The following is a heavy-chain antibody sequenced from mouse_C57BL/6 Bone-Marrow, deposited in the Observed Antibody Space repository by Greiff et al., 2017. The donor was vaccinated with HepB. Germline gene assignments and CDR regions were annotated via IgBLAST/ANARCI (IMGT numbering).Heavy chain of an antibody. J-gene: IGHJ2*01. D-gene: IGHD1-1*01. Sequence: DVKLQESGPGLVKPSQSLSLTCSVTGYSITSGYYWNWIRQFPGNKLEWMGYISYDGSNNYNPSLKNRISITRDTSKNQFFLKLNSVTTEDTATYYCARDPIRRYFDYWGQGTTLTVSS. CDR3: ARDPIRRYFDY. CDR1: GYSITSGYY. V-gene: IGHV3-6*01. CDR2: ISYDGSN.